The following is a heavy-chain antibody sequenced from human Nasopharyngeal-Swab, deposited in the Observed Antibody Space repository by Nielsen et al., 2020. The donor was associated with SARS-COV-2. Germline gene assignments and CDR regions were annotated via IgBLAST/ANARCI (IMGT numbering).Heavy chain of an antibody. Sequence: SETLSLTCTVSGGSISSYYWSWIRQPPGKGLEWIGYIYYSGSTNYNPSLKSRVTISVDTSKNQFSLKLSSVTAADTAVYYCASLVYDSSGSYFDYWGQGTLVTVSS. CDR3: ASLVYDSSGSYFDY. V-gene: IGHV4-59*08. CDR1: GGSISSYY. J-gene: IGHJ4*02. CDR2: IYYSGST. D-gene: IGHD3-22*01.